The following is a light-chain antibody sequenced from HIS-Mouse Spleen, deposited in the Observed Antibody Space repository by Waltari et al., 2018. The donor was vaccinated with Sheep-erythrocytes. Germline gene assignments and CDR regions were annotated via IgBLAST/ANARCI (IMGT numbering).Light chain of an antibody. J-gene: IGLJ3*02. CDR2: EGS. CDR1: SSDVGRYNL. Sequence: QSALTQSASVSGSPGQSITIPCTGTSSDVGRYNLVSWYQQHPGKAPKLMIYEGSKRPSGVSNRFSGSKSGNTASLTISGLQAEDEADYYCCSYAGSSTPWVFGGGTKLTVL. CDR3: CSYAGSSTPWV. V-gene: IGLV2-23*01.